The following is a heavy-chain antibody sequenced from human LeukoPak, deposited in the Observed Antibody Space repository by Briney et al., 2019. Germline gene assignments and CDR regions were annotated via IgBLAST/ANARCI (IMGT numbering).Heavy chain of an antibody. J-gene: IGHJ6*02. CDR1: GGSFSGYY. Sequence: SETLSLTCTVYGGSFSGYYWSWIRQPPGKGLEWIGEINHSGRTNYNPSLKSRVTISVDTSKNQSFLKLSSVTAADTAVYYCARVMVSWYSSSSYGMDVWGQGTTVTVSS. D-gene: IGHD6-13*01. CDR2: INHSGRT. CDR3: ARVMVSWYSSSSYGMDV. V-gene: IGHV4-34*01.